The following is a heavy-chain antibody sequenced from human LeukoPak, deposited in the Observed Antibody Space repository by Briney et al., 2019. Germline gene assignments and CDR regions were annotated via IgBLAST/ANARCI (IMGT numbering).Heavy chain of an antibody. D-gene: IGHD2-2*01. J-gene: IGHJ4*02. V-gene: IGHV1-18*04. CDR3: ARRGYCSSTSCEKFDY. CDR2: ISAYNGNT. Sequence: ASVKVSCKASGYTFTSYGISWVRQAPGQGLEWMGWISAYNGNTNYAQKLQGRVTMTTDTSTGTAYMELRSLRSDDTAVYYCARRGYCSSTSCEKFDYWGQGTLVTVSS. CDR1: GYTFTSYG.